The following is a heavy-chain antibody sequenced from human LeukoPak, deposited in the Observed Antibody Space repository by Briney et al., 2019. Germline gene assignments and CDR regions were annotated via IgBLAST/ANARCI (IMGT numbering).Heavy chain of an antibody. J-gene: IGHJ4*02. CDR2: ISTSGSTI. Sequence: PGGSLRLSCAASGFTFSSYEMNWVRQAPGKGLDWVSYISTSGSTIYYADSVKGRFTISRDNAKNALYLQMNSLRAEDTAVYYCAKDLHYGSADYWGQGTLVTVSS. CDR1: GFTFSSYE. V-gene: IGHV3-48*03. D-gene: IGHD3-10*01. CDR3: AKDLHYGSADY.